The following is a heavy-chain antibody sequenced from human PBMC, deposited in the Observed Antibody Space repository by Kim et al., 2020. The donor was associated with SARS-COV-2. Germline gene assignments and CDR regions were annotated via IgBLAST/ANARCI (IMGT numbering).Heavy chain of an antibody. CDR1: GGSISSGGYY. CDR3: ALTYYYGSETYSDINY. V-gene: IGHV4-31*03. J-gene: IGHJ4*02. D-gene: IGHD3-10*01. CDR2: IYYKGTT. Sequence: SETLSLTCTVSGGSISSGGYYWSWIRQHPGKGLEWIGYIYYKGTTHYNPSLKSRVTISVDVSKNQFSLKLSSVTAADTAVYYCALTYYYGSETYSDINYWGQGSPVTVSS.